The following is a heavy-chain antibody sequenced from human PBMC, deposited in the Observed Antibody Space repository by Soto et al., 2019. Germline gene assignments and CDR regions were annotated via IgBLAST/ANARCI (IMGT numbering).Heavy chain of an antibody. CDR1: GFTFSTYT. CDR3: AKARCSTANCYVPEY. V-gene: IGHV3-23*01. D-gene: IGHD2-2*01. CDR2: ISGSAGSSGP. J-gene: IGHJ4*02. Sequence: EVQLLESGGGLVQTGGSLRLSCVASGFTFSTYTMSWVRQAPGKGLEGVSVISGSAGSSGPSYADSVQGRFSISRDNARNTLYLQMNSLRGEDTAMYYCAKARCSTANCYVPEYWGQGTRVTVSS.